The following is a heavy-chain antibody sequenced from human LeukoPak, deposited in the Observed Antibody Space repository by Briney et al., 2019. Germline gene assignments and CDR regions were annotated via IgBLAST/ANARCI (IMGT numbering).Heavy chain of an antibody. CDR1: GYTFTSYG. CDR3: ARDCSSTSCYVAFDI. D-gene: IGHD2-2*01. Sequence: ASVKVSCKASGYTFTSYGISWVRQAPGQGLEWMGWISGYNGNTNYPQKVQGRVTMTTDTSTSTAYMELRSLRSDDTALYYCARDCSSTSCYVAFDIWGQGTMVTVSS. V-gene: IGHV1-18*01. CDR2: ISGYNGNT. J-gene: IGHJ3*02.